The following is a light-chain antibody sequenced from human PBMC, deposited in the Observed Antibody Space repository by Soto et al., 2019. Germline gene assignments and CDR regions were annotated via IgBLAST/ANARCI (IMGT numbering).Light chain of an antibody. CDR1: QSISSY. J-gene: IGKJ2*01. Sequence: DIQMTQSPSSLSASVGDRVTITCRASQSISSYLNWYQQRPGKAPNLLIYAASNLQSGVPSRFSSSGSGTDFTLTISSLQPEDFATYYCQQSYSGPETFGQGTKVEIK. V-gene: IGKV1-39*01. CDR2: AAS. CDR3: QQSYSGPET.